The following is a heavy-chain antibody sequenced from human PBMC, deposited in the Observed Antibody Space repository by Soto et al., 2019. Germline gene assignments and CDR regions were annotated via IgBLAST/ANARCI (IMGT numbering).Heavy chain of an antibody. CDR2: IYWSGDK. Sequence: SGPTLVNPTQTLTLTCAVSGFSVAADGGGGSSLRQSPGKALEWLALIYWSGDKRYNPSLRNRLTITTVTSGNQVVLIMTNLDPMDTATYYCVHETRWLQMDSWGQGVPVTVSA. D-gene: IGHD5-12*01. CDR1: GFSVAADGGG. J-gene: IGHJ4*02. CDR3: VHETRWLQMDS. V-gene: IGHV2-5*01.